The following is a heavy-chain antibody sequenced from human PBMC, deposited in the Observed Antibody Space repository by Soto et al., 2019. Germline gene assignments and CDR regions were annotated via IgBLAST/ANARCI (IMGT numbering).Heavy chain of an antibody. Sequence: QVQLQESGPGLVKPSQTLSLTCTVSGDSLSSADYCWSWIRQAPGKGLEWIGYICYSGSTYHNPSLKSRTSMSVDTSKKQFSLKLTSVTAADTAVYYCAREKSGLFDYWGQGRLVTVSS. D-gene: IGHD5-12*01. CDR3: AREKSGLFDY. CDR1: GDSLSSADYC. V-gene: IGHV4-30-4*01. CDR2: ICYSGST. J-gene: IGHJ4*02.